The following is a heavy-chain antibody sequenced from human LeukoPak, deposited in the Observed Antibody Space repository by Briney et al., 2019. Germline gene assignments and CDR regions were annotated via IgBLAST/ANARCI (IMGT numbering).Heavy chain of an antibody. J-gene: IGHJ5*02. CDR3: ASVEYCSGGSRPNWFDP. CDR2: ISAYNGNT. CDR1: GYTFTSYG. D-gene: IGHD2-15*01. Sequence: ASVKVSCKASGYTFTSYGISWVRQAPGQGLEWMGWISAYNGNTNYAQKFQGRVTITTDESTSTAYMELSSLRSEDTAVYYCASVEYCSGGSRPNWFDPWGQGTLVTVSS. V-gene: IGHV1-18*01.